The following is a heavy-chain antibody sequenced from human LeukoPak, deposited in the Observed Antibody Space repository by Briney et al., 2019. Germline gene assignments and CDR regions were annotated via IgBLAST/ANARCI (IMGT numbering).Heavy chain of an antibody. CDR3: VRDYLLTYSSSWYSDY. D-gene: IGHD6-13*01. CDR2: IYSGGST. Sequence: GGSLRLSCAASGFTVSSNYMSWVRQAPGKGLEWVSVIYSGGSTYYADSVKGRFTISRDNSKNTLYLQMNSLRAEDTAVYYCVRDYLLTYSSSWYSDYWGQGTLVTVSS. V-gene: IGHV3-66*01. J-gene: IGHJ4*02. CDR1: GFTVSSNY.